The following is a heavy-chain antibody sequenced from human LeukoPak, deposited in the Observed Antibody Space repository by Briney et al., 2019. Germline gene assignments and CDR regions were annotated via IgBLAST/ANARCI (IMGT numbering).Heavy chain of an antibody. CDR3: ARECMAAAGFSYYYYYGMDV. J-gene: IGHJ6*02. Sequence: ASVKVSCKASGYTFTGYYMHWVRQAPGQGLEWMGWMNPNSGNTGYAQKFQGRVTMTRNTSISTAYMELSSLRSEDTAVYYCARECMAAAGFSYYYYYGMDVWGQGTTVTVSS. D-gene: IGHD6-13*01. V-gene: IGHV1-8*02. CDR1: GYTFTGYY. CDR2: MNPNSGNT.